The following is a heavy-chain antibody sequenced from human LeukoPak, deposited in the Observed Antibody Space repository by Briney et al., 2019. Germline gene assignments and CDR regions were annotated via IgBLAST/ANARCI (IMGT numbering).Heavy chain of an antibody. CDR2: INPNSGGT. D-gene: IGHD2-2*01. CDR1: GYTCTGYY. CDR3: ARGAIVVVVPAAHKNWFDP. V-gene: IGHV1-2*02. J-gene: IGHJ5*02. Sequence: GASVKVSCKASGYTCTGYYMHWVRQAPGQGLEWRARINPNSGGTNYAQKFQGRVTMTRDTSISTAYMELSRLRSDDTAVYYCARGAIVVVVPAAHKNWFDPWGQGTLVTVSS.